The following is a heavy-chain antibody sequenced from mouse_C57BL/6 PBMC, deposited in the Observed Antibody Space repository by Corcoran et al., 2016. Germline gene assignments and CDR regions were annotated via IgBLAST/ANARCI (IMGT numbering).Heavy chain of an antibody. CDR1: GYTFTTYG. Sequence: QIQLVQSGPELKKPGETVKISCKASGYTFTTYGMSWVKQAPGKGLKWMGWINTYSGVPTYADDFKGRFAFSLETSASTAYLQINNLKNEDTATYCCAGYSNFAYWGQGTLVTVSA. D-gene: IGHD2-5*01. V-gene: IGHV9-3*01. J-gene: IGHJ3*01. CDR2: INTYSGVP. CDR3: AGYSNFAY.